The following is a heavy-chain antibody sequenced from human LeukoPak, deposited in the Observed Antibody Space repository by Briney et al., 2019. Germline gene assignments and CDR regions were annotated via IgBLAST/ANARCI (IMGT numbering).Heavy chain of an antibody. V-gene: IGHV4-39*01. J-gene: IGHJ5*02. D-gene: IGHD2-21*02. CDR3: ANVVVTARMVGDWFAP. CDR2: IYYSGST. Sequence: PSETLSLTCTVSGGSISSSSYYWGWIRQPPGKGLEWIGSIYYSGSTYYNPSLKSRVTISVDTSKNQFSLKLSSVTAADTAVYYCANVVVTARMVGDWFAPWGQGTLVTVSS. CDR1: GGSISSSSYY.